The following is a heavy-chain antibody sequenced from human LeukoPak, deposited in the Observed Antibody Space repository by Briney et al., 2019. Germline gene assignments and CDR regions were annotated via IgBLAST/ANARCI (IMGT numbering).Heavy chain of an antibody. J-gene: IGHJ3*02. CDR1: GYTFTSYA. CDR2: INAGNGNT. CDR3: ARVYYCSGGSCYLGAFDI. V-gene: IGHV1-3*01. Sequence: GAPVTVSCKASGYTFTSYAMHWVRQAPGQRLEWMGWINAGNGNTKYSQKFQGRVTITRDTSASTAYMELSSLRSEDTAVYYCARVYYCSGGSCYLGAFDIWGQGTMVTVSS. D-gene: IGHD2-15*01.